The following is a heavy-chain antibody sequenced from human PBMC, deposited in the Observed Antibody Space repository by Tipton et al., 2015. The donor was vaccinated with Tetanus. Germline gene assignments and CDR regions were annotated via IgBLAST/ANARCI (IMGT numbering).Heavy chain of an antibody. CDR3: AKTKRGYSYGSFDD. D-gene: IGHD5-18*01. Sequence: SLRLSCAASGFTLSRYTLNWVRQAPGKGLEWVSSISSSSRYIYYADSVKGRFTISRDNAKNSLYLQMISLRAEDTAVYFCAKTKRGYSYGSFDDWGQGTLVTVSS. J-gene: IGHJ4*02. CDR1: GFTLSRYT. V-gene: IGHV3-21*04. CDR2: ISSSSRYI.